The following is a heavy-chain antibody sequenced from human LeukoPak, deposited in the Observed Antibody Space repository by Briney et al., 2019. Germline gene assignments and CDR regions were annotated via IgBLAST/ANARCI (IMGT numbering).Heavy chain of an antibody. CDR2: ISSSGDTK. V-gene: IGHV3-48*03. D-gene: IGHD6-13*01. CDR1: GFTFSKYE. J-gene: IGHJ4*02. CDR3: TSHGSGYYFDY. Sequence: GGSLRLSCAASGFTFSKYELNWVRQAPGKGLEWVSYISSSGDTKYYADSAKGRFTISRDNAKNSLYLQMDSLRAEDTATYYCTSHGSGYYFDYSGQGTLVTVSS.